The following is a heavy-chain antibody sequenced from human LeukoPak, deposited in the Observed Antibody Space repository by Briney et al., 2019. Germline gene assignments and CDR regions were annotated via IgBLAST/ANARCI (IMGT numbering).Heavy chain of an antibody. CDR1: GFIFNSRT. CDR3: ARDSGRAWWNFDY. D-gene: IGHD2-15*01. CDR2: ISSSGSDI. J-gene: IGHJ4*02. V-gene: IGHV3-21*01. Sequence: GGSLRLSCSASGFIFNSRTMTWVRQAPGEGPECVASISSSGSDIHYADSVRGRFTISRDNAKNSLYLQMNNLRAEDTAVYYCARDSGRAWWNFDYWGRGTLVTVSS.